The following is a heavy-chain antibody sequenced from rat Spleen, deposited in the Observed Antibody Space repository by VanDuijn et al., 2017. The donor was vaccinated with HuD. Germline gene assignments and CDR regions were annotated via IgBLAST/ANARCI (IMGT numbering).Heavy chain of an antibody. V-gene: IGHV5S13*01. CDR1: GFTFNNYD. CDR2: ISPSGGTT. D-gene: IGHD3-1*01. Sequence: EVQLVESGGGLVQPGRSLKLSCAASGFTFNNYDMAWVRQAPTKGLEWVASISPSGGTTYYRDSVKGRFTISRDNAKNTQYLQMYSLRSEDTATYYCTTHYVTPPWGQGATLTVSS. J-gene: IGHJ4*01. CDR3: TTHYVTPP.